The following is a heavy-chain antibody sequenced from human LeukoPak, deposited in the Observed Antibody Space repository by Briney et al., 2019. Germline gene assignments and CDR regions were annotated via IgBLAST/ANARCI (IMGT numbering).Heavy chain of an antibody. J-gene: IGHJ4*02. CDR1: GGCFTAYY. CDR2: INHSGST. Sequence: SETLSLTCAVYGGCFTAYYWSWVRQPPGKGLEWIGEINHSGSTNYNPSLKSRVTISVDTSKNQFSLKLSSVTAADTAVYYRARGGFYCAGDCDVDYWGQGTLVTVSS. V-gene: IGHV4-34*01. D-gene: IGHD2-21*02. CDR3: ARGGFYCAGDCDVDY.